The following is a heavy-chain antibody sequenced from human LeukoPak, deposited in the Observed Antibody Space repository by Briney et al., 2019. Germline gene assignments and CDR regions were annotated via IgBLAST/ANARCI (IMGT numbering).Heavy chain of an antibody. CDR2: IYPGDSDT. CDR1: GYSFTSYW. D-gene: IGHD3-9*01. CDR3: ARLNDYDILTGYSYYFDY. V-gene: IGHV5-51*01. Sequence: RGESLKISCKGSGYSFTSYWIGWVRQMPGKGLEWMGIIYPGDSDTRYSPSFQGQVTISADKSISTAYLQWSSLKASDTAMYYCARLNDYDILTGYSYYFDYWGQGTLVTVSS. J-gene: IGHJ4*02.